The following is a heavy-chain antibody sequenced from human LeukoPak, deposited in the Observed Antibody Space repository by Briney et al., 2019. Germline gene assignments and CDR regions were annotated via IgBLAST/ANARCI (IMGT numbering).Heavy chain of an antibody. CDR2: INHSGDT. V-gene: IGHV4-34*01. D-gene: IGHD5-18*01. J-gene: IGHJ4*02. CDR3: ARRGRRYSYGRPFDY. Sequence: SETLSLTCVVSGGSLSGYYWSWIRQPPGKGLEWIGEINHSGDTNYNPSLKSRVTILVDTSRNQFSLKLTSVTAADTAVYHCARRGRRYSYGRPFDYWGLGTLVTVSS. CDR1: GGSLSGYY.